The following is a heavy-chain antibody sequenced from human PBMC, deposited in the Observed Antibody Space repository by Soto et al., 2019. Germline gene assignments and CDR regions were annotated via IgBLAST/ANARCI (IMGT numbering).Heavy chain of an antibody. CDR2: VSSAGKT. J-gene: IGHJ6*01. CDR1: GDSLSRNSYF. D-gene: IGHD1-26*01. Sequence: SETLSLTCNVSGDSLSRNSYFWNWLRQPPGKGLEWIGYVSSAGKTKYNPSLEGRVTISVDTSKSHFSLKLTSVTSADTAVYFCAREWELLPYYVMDVGGQGPRSPSPQ. V-gene: IGHV4-61*01. CDR3: AREWELLPYYVMDV.